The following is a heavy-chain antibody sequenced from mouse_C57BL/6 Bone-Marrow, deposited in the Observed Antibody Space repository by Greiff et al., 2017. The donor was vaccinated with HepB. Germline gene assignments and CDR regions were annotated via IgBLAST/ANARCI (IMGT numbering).Heavy chain of an antibody. CDR1: GYTFTDYE. J-gene: IGHJ2*01. CDR2: IDPETGGT. Sequence: VQLQQSGAELVRPGASVTLSCKASGYTFTDYEMHWVKQTPVHGLEWIGAIDPETGGTAYNQKFKGKAILTADKSSSTAYMELRSLTSEDSAVYYCTRADDPYYFDYGGQGTTLTVSS. CDR3: TRADDPYYFDY. V-gene: IGHV1-15*01.